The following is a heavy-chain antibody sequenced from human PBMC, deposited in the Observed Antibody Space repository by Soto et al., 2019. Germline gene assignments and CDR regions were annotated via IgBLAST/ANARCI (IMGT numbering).Heavy chain of an antibody. CDR3: GRGSKGDSYYYFYMDV. V-gene: IGHV4-34*01. Sequence: QVQLQQWGAGLLKPSETLSLTCAVYGGSFSGYYWSWIRQPPGKGLEWIGEINHSGSTNYNPSLKSRVTITVDPSKNHFSLKLSSVTGADTAVYYCGRGSKGDSYYYFYMDVWGQGTTVTVSS. J-gene: IGHJ6*03. CDR2: INHSGST. D-gene: IGHD2-21*02. CDR1: GGSFSGYY.